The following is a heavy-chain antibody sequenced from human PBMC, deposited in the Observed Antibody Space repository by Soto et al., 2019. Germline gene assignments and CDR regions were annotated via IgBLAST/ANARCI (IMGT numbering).Heavy chain of an antibody. CDR2: ISAYNGNT. Sequence: ASVKVSCKASGYTFTSYGISWVRQAPGQGLEWMEWISAYNGNTNYAQKLQGRVTMTTDTSTSTAYMELSSLRSEDTAVYYCARGLSVDTAMPYGMDVWGQGTTLPVS. CDR1: GYTFTSYG. J-gene: IGHJ6*02. D-gene: IGHD5-18*01. CDR3: ARGLSVDTAMPYGMDV. V-gene: IGHV1-18*01.